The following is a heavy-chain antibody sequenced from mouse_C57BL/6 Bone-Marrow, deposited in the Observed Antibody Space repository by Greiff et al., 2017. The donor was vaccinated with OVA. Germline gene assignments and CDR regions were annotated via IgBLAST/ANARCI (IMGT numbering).Heavy chain of an antibody. V-gene: IGHV14-4*01. J-gene: IGHJ2*01. D-gene: IGHD2-1*01. CDR1: GFNIKDDY. CDR2: IDPDNGNT. Sequence: VQLQQSGAELVRPGASVKLSCTASGFNIKDDYMHWVKQRPEQGLEWIGWIDPDNGNTEYASKFQGKATIAADTSSNTAYLQLSSLTSEDTAVYYCTSYGNSDYWGQGTTRTVSS. CDR3: TSYGNSDY.